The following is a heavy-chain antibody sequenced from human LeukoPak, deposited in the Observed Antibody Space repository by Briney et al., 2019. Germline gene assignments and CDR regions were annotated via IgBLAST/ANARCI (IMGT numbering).Heavy chain of an antibody. J-gene: IGHJ5*02. V-gene: IGHV1-46*01. CDR3: ARDGNYYGSGAGPDSWFDP. CDR1: GYTFTNYY. CDR2: INPSSGGA. Sequence: GASVKVSCKASGYTFTNYYMHWARQAPGQGLEWMGIINPSSGGATYAQKFQGRVTMTRDTFTSTVYMELSSLRSEDTAVYYCARDGNYYGSGAGPDSWFDPWGQGTLATVSS. D-gene: IGHD3-10*01.